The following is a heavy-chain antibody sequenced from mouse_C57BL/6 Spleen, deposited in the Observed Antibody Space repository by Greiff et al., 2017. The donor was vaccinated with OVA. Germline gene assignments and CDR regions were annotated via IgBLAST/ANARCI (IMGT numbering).Heavy chain of an antibody. CDR3: ARGDGSSSYFDY. CDR1: GYTFTSYG. CDR2: IYPRSGNT. D-gene: IGHD1-1*01. J-gene: IGHJ2*01. V-gene: IGHV1-81*01. Sequence: VMLVESGAELARPGASVKLSCKASGYTFTSYGISWVKQRTGQGLEWIGEIYPRSGNTYYNEKFKGKATLTADKSSSTAYMELRSLTSEDSAVYFCARGDGSSSYFDYWGQGTTLTVSS.